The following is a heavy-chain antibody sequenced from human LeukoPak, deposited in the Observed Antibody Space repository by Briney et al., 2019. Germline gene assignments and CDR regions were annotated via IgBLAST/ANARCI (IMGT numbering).Heavy chain of an antibody. CDR3: ARVVGATSLDY. Sequence: ASVKVSCKASGYTFTSYYMHWVRQAPGQGLEWMGIINPSGGSTSYAQKFQGRVTMTRDMSTSTVYMELSSLRSEDTAAYYCARVVGATSLDYWGQGTLVTVSS. CDR2: INPSGGST. V-gene: IGHV1-46*01. D-gene: IGHD1-26*01. CDR1: GYTFTSYY. J-gene: IGHJ4*02.